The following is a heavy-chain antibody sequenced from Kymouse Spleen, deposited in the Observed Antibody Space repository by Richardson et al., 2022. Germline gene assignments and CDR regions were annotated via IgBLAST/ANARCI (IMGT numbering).Heavy chain of an antibody. CDR2: ISYDGSNK. D-gene: IGHD3-10*01. V-gene: IGHV3-30*18. CDR1: GFTFSSYG. CDR3: AKETHSLLWFGD. Sequence: QVQLVESGGGVVQPGRSLRLSCAASGFTFSSYGMHWVRQAPGKGLEWVAVISYDGSNKYYADSVKGRFTISRDNSKNTLYLQMNSLRAEDTAVYYCAKETHSLLWFGDWGQGTLVTVSS. J-gene: IGHJ4*02.